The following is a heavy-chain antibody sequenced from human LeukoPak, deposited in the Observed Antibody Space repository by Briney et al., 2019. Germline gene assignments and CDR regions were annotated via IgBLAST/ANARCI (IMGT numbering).Heavy chain of an antibody. CDR3: ASMYYYDSSSYNWFDP. J-gene: IGHJ5*02. D-gene: IGHD3-22*01. CDR1: GGSFSGYY. V-gene: IGHV4-34*01. CDR2: INHSGST. Sequence: SETLSLTCAVYGGSFSGYYWSWIRQPPGKGLEWIGEINHSGSTNCNPSLKSRVTISVDTSKNQFSLKLSSVTAADTAVYYCASMYYYDSSSYNWFDPWGQGTLVTVSS.